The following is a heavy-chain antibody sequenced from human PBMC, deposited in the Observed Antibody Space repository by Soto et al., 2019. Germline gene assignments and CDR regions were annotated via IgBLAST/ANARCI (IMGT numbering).Heavy chain of an antibody. D-gene: IGHD2-2*01. CDR3: ARRRDCSSTSCKGSWFDP. V-gene: IGHV4-39*01. Sequence: SETLSLTCTVSGGSISSSSYYWGWIRQPPGKGLEWIGSIYYSGSTYNNPSLKSRVTISVDTSKNQFSLKLSSVTAADTAVYYCARRRDCSSTSCKGSWFDPWGQGTLVTVSS. CDR2: IYYSGST. J-gene: IGHJ5*02. CDR1: GGSISSSSYY.